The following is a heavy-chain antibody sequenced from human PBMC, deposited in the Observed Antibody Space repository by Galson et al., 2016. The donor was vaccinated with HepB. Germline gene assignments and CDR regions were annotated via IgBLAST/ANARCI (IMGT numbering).Heavy chain of an antibody. CDR1: GFRFSSYT. V-gene: IGHV3-23*01. J-gene: IGHJ4*02. CDR3: TVWMSQHIDY. CDR2: IDSRTPTT. Sequence: SLRLSCAASGFRFSSYTMNWVRQAPGKRLERVATIDSRTPTTHYADSVRGRFTISRDNSKDTVYLQMISLTAEDTAVYYCTVWMSQHIDYCGQGTLVTVSS. D-gene: IGHD3-16*01.